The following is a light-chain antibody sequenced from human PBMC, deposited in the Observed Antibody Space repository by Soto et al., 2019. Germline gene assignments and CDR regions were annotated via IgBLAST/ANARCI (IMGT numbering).Light chain of an antibody. CDR3: QKYDSAPWT. CDR2: AAF. V-gene: IGKV1-27*01. CDR1: QGISNF. J-gene: IGKJ1*01. Sequence: DLQMTQSPSSLSASVGDSVTITCRASQGISNFLAWYQQKPGKVPKLLIYAAFTLQSGVPSRFSGSGSATDFTLIISSLQPEDVATYYCQKYDSAPWTFGQGTKVEIK.